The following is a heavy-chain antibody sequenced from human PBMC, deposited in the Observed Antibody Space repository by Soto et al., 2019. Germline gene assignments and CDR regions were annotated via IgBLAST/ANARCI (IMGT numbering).Heavy chain of an antibody. Sequence: GGSLRLSCAASGFTFSSYWMGWVRQAPGKGLEWVANIKQDGSEKYYVDSVKGRFTISRDNAKNSLYLQMNSLRAEDTAVYYCARDWDDFWSDVWGQGTMVTVSS. CDR3: ARDWDDFWSDV. CDR1: GFTFSSYW. CDR2: IKQDGSEK. D-gene: IGHD3-3*01. V-gene: IGHV3-7*01. J-gene: IGHJ3*01.